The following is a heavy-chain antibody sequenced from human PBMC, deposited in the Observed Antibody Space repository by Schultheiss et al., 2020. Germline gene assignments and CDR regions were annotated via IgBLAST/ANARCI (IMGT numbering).Heavy chain of an antibody. CDR3: ARGGSRITSHSDFDY. CDR1: GFTFGSYS. CDR2: ISGSGDIT. V-gene: IGHV3-23*01. Sequence: GGSLRLSCAASGFTFGSYSMNWVRQAPGKGLEWVSAISGSGDITYYADSVKGRFTISRDNSKNTVYLQVNSLRAEDTAVYYCARGGSRITSHSDFDYWGQGTLVTVSS. J-gene: IGHJ4*02. D-gene: IGHD2-2*01.